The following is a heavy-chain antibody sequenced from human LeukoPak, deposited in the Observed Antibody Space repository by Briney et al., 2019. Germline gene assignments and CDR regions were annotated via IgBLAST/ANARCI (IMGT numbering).Heavy chain of an antibody. CDR3: AKDPTDYYDSSGYYPYFDY. CDR2: ICGSGCST. CDR1: GFTLSSYA. J-gene: IGHJ4*02. V-gene: IGHV3-23*01. D-gene: IGHD3-22*01. Sequence: PGGSMRISCAASGFTLSSYAMSWVRQAPGKGLEWVSAICGSGCSTYYADSVKGRCTISRDNSKNTLYLQMNSLRAEDTAVYYCAKDPTDYYDSSGYYPYFDYWGQGTLVTVSS.